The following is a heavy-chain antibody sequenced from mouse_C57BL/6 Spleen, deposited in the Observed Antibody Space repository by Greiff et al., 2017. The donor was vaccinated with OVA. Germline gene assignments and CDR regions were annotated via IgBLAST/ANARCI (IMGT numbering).Heavy chain of an antibody. D-gene: IGHD2-3*01. V-gene: IGHV1-15*01. J-gene: IGHJ2*01. Sequence: VQLQQSGAELVRPGASVTLSCKASGYTFTDYEMHWVKQTPVHGLEWIGAIDPETGGTAYNQKFKGKAILTADKSSSTAYMELRSLTSEDSAVYYCTRSWDGYYFDYWGQGTTLTVSS. CDR2: IDPETGGT. CDR1: GYTFTDYE. CDR3: TRSWDGYYFDY.